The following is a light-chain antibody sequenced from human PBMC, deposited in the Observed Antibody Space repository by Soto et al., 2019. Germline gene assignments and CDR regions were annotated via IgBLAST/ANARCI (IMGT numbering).Light chain of an antibody. CDR1: QSLNLY. V-gene: IGKV3-11*01. CDR3: QQRVNWHTLT. CDR2: EAS. J-gene: IGKJ4*01. Sequence: EIVLTQSPATLLLSPGERAPLSCRASQSLNLYLAWYQKKPGQAPRLLXYEASTRATGIPPRFSGSGSRTDLTLPISSVDTEYSAVYYCQQRVNWHTLTFGGGTNVYIK.